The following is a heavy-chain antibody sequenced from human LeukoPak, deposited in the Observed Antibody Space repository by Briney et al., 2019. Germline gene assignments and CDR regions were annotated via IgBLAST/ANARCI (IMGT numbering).Heavy chain of an antibody. CDR1: GFTFSIYN. V-gene: IGHV3-21*01. CDR3: ARLTTTVTTPFDY. J-gene: IGHJ4*02. Sequence: GGCLRLSCAASGFTFSIYNMNWVRPAPGKGVEWGSSISSSSSYIYYADSVKGRFTISRDNAKNSLYLQMNSLRAEDTAVYYCARLTTTVTTPFDYWGQGTLVTVSS. CDR2: ISSSSSYI. D-gene: IGHD4-17*01.